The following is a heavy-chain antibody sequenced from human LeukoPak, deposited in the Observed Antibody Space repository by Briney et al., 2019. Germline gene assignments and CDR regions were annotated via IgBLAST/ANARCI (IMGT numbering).Heavy chain of an antibody. J-gene: IGHJ5*02. CDR3: ARDNPKNWFDP. Sequence: ASVKVSCKASGGTFSSYAISWVRQAPGQGLEWMGRIIPILGIANYAQKFQGRVTITADKSTSTAYMELSSLGSEDTAVYYCARDNPKNWFDPWGQGTLVTVSS. V-gene: IGHV1-69*04. D-gene: IGHD1-14*01. CDR2: IIPILGIA. CDR1: GGTFSSYA.